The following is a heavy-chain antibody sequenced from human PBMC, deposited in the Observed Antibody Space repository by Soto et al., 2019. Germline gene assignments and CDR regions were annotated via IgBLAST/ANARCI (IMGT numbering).Heavy chain of an antibody. CDR1: GYTFTNFA. D-gene: IGHD6-6*01. CDR3: ARGGAARHLDA. Sequence: SVQVSCKTSGYTFTNFALSWVRQAPGQGLEWIGFVSANNGFTHFAQKFQGRVSVKTDTSTSTVYLDLRSLSSDDTAVVECARGGAARHLDAWGQGTPVTV. V-gene: IGHV1-18*01. CDR2: VSANNGFT. J-gene: IGHJ5*02.